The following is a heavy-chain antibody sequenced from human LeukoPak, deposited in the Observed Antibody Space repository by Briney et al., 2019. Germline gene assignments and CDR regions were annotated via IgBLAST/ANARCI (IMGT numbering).Heavy chain of an antibody. J-gene: IGHJ4*02. CDR3: AKDMYYYDSSGYLFDY. Sequence: GGSLRLSCAGSGFTFGSYGMHWVRQAPGKGLEGVAVISYDGGSKYYADSVKGRFTISRDNSTNTLYLQMNSLRAEDTAVYYCAKDMYYYDSSGYLFDYWGQGTLVTVSS. CDR1: GFTFGSYG. D-gene: IGHD3-22*01. V-gene: IGHV3-30*18. CDR2: ISYDGGSK.